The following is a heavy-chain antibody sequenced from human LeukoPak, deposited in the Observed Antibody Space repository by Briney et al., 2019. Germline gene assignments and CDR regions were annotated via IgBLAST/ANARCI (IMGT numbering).Heavy chain of an antibody. CDR1: GGSISSYY. Sequence: SETLSLTCTVSGGSISSYYWSWIRQPPGKGLEWIGYIYYSGSTNYNPCLKSRVTISVDTSKNQFSLKLSSVTAADTAVYYCARRRGGWPYYFDYWGQGTLVTVSS. CDR3: ARRRGGWPYYFDY. D-gene: IGHD6-19*01. CDR2: IYYSGST. J-gene: IGHJ4*02. V-gene: IGHV4-59*08.